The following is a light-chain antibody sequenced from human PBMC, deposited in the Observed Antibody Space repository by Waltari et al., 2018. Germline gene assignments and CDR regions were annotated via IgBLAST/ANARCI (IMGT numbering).Light chain of an antibody. CDR1: QSVSRA. Sequence: EIVLAQSPGTLSLSPGERATLSCRASQSVSRALAWYQQKPGQPPRLLLYGASLRPTGIPDRFSGSGYGTDFSLTITRLEPEDFAVYFCQHYVRLPATFGQGTKVEIK. CDR3: QHYVRLPAT. CDR2: GAS. V-gene: IGKV3-20*01. J-gene: IGKJ1*01.